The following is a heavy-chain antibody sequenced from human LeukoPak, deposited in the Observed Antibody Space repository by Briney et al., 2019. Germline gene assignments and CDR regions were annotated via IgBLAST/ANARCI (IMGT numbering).Heavy chain of an antibody. Sequence: SETLSLTCTVSGGSISSYYWSWIRQPPGKGLEWIGYIYYSGSTNYNPSLKSRVTISVDTSKNQFSLKLSSVTAADTAVYYCAREITIAAAGVNWFDPWGQGTLVTVSS. CDR2: IYYSGST. J-gene: IGHJ5*02. CDR1: GGSISSYY. CDR3: AREITIAAAGVNWFDP. D-gene: IGHD6-13*01. V-gene: IGHV4-59*01.